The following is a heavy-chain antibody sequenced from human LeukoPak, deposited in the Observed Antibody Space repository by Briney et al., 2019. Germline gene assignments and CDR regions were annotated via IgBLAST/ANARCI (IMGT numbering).Heavy chain of an antibody. Sequence: PGGSLRLSCAASGFTFSSYAMSWVRQAPGTGLEWVSTISGSGGSTYYADSVKGRFTISRDNSKNTLYLQMNSLRAEDTAVYYCATFGTGYRYFDSWGQGTLVTVSS. CDR3: ATFGTGYRYFDS. CDR2: ISGSGGST. D-gene: IGHD3/OR15-3a*01. CDR1: GFTFSSYA. J-gene: IGHJ4*02. V-gene: IGHV3-23*01.